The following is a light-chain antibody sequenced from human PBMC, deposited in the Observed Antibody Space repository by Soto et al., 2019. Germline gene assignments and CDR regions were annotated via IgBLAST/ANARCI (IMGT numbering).Light chain of an antibody. J-gene: IGLJ2*01. CDR1: DSNIGAGYD. CDR3: QSYDSSLSGSYVV. V-gene: IGLV1-40*01. CDR2: GNS. Sequence: QPVLTQPPSVSGAPGQRVTLSCTGGDSNIGAGYDVHWYQQLPGTAPKLLIYGNSNRPSGVPDRFSGSKSATSASLAITGLQAEDEADYYCQSYDSSLSGSYVVFGGGTKLTVL.